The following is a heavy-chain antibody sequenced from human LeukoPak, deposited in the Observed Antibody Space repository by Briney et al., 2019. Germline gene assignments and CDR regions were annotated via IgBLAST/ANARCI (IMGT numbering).Heavy chain of an antibody. Sequence: GGSLRLSCAASGFTFSSNYMSWVRQAPGKGLEWVSVIYSGGSTYYADSVKGRFAISRDNSKNTLYLQMNSLRAEDTAVYYCARGVHGNLYLDYWGQGTLVTVSS. CDR3: ARGVHGNLYLDY. D-gene: IGHD1-14*01. V-gene: IGHV3-53*01. J-gene: IGHJ4*02. CDR1: GFTFSSNY. CDR2: IYSGGST.